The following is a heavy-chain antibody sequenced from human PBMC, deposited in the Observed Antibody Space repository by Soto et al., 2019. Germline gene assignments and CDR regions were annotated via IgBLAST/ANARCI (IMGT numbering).Heavy chain of an antibody. CDR2: IYYSGST. D-gene: IGHD3-22*01. V-gene: IGHV4-39*01. J-gene: IGHJ3*02. Sequence: SETLSLTCTASGGSISSCGYSWSWIRQHPGKGLEWIGCIYYSGSTYYNPSLKSRVTISVDTSKNQFSLKLSSVTAADTAVYYCARNEAYYYDSSGPPGAFDIWCQGTTVTVSS. CDR3: ARNEAYYYDSSGPPGAFDI. CDR1: GGSISSCGYS.